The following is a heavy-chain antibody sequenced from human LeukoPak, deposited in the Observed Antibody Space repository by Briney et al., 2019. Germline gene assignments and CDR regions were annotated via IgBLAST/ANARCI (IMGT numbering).Heavy chain of an antibody. J-gene: IGHJ4*02. CDR3: ARRGRSLRLGELSPLMYFDY. V-gene: IGHV4-34*01. CDR2: INHSGST. CDR1: GFTFSSYA. Sequence: GSLRLSCAASGFTFSSYAMHWIRQPPGKGLEWIGEINHSGSTNYNPSLKSRVTISVDTSKNQFSLKLSSVTAADTAVYYCARRGRSLRLGELSPLMYFDYWGQGTLVTVSS. D-gene: IGHD3-16*02.